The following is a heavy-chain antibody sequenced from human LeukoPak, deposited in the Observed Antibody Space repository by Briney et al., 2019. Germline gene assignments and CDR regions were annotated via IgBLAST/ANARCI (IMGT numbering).Heavy chain of an antibody. V-gene: IGHV4-38-2*02. J-gene: IGHJ4*02. Sequence: PSETLSLTCTVCGYSISSGYYWGWIRQPPGKGLEWIGSIYHSGSTYYNPSLKSRVTISVDTSKNQFSLKLSSVTAADTAVYYCASLTGTTRWGQGTLVTVSS. CDR2: IYHSGST. CDR3: ASLTGTTR. D-gene: IGHD1-20*01. CDR1: GYSISSGYY.